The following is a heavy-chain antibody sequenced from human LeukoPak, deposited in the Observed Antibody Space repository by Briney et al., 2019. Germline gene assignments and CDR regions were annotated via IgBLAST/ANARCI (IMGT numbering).Heavy chain of an antibody. J-gene: IGHJ4*02. CDR2: INAGNGNT. V-gene: IGHV1-3*01. CDR1: GCTFTSYA. D-gene: IGHD5-12*01. Sequence: ASVKVSCKASGCTFTSYAMHWVRQAPGQRLEWMGWINAGNGNTKYSQKFQGRVTITRDTSASTAYMELSSLRSEDTAVYYCARSVGYDYGDYWGQGTLVTVSS. CDR3: ARSVGYDYGDY.